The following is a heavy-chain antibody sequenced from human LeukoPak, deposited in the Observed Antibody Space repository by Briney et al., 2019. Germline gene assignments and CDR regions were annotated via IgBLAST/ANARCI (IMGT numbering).Heavy chain of an antibody. CDR2: IYHSGST. CDR1: GGSISSGGYY. Sequence: SQTLSLTCTVSGGSISSGGYYWSWIRQPPGKGLEWIGYIYHSGSTYYNPSLKSRVTISVDRSKNQFSLKLSSVTAADTAVYYCARADSSSSHYYYYMDVWGKGTTVTVSS. D-gene: IGHD6-6*01. J-gene: IGHJ6*03. V-gene: IGHV4-30-2*01. CDR3: ARADSSSSHYYYYMDV.